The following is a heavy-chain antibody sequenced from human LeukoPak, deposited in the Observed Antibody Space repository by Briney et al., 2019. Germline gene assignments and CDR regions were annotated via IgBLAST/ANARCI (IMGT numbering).Heavy chain of an antibody. CDR1: GFTFSSYS. Sequence: PGGSLRLSCAASGFTFSSYSMNWVRRAPGKGLEWVSSISSSSSYIYYADSVKGRFTISRDNSKNTLYLQMNSLRAEDTAVYYCARKGASGSHSEYYFDYWGQGTLVTVSS. J-gene: IGHJ4*02. CDR2: ISSSSSYI. V-gene: IGHV3-21*04. CDR3: ARKGASGSHSEYYFDY. D-gene: IGHD1-26*01.